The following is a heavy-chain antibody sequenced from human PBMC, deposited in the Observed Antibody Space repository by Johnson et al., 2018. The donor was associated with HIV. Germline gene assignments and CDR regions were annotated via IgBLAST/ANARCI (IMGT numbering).Heavy chain of an antibody. J-gene: IGHJ3*02. CDR2: INWNGGST. D-gene: IGHD3-3*01. CDR3: ARGNFWSSSHTSGFDI. CDR1: GFTFDDYA. Sequence: VQLLESGGGVVRPGGSLRLSCAASGFTFDDYAMSWVRQAPGKGLEWVSGINWNGGSTGYADSVKGRFTISRDNAKNSLYLQMNSLRAEDTALYYCARGNFWSSSHTSGFDIWGQGTMVTVSS. V-gene: IGHV3-20*04.